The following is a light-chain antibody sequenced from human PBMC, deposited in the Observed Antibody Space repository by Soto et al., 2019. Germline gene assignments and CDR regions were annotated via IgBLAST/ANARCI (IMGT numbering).Light chain of an antibody. V-gene: IGKV3-15*01. J-gene: IGKJ5*01. CDR3: QQYNNWPIT. Sequence: EIVMTQSPATLSVSPVEKATLSCRASQSVSMNLAWYKQKPGQAPRLLLYDASTTAADIPARFSGSGSGTEFTLAIHSLQSEDFAVYYCQQYNNWPITFGQGTRLDIK. CDR1: QSVSMN. CDR2: DAS.